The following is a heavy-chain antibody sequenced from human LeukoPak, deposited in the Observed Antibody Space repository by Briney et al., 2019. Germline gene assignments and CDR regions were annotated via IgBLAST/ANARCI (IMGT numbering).Heavy chain of an antibody. D-gene: IGHD5-12*01. CDR1: GFTFRSYD. CDR3: AREGATAGYYYYMDV. V-gene: IGHV3-13*01. CDR2: IGTAGEI. Sequence: PGGSLRLSCAASGFTFRSYDMHWVRQATGKGLEWVSGIGTAGEIYYPGSVKGRFTISRENAKNSLYLQMNSLRAGDTAVYYCAREGATAGYYYYMDVWGKGTTVTVSS. J-gene: IGHJ6*03.